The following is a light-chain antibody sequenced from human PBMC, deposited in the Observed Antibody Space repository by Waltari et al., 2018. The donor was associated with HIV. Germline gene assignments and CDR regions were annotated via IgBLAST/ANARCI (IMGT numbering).Light chain of an antibody. CDR2: SDI. CDR3: QSYDSSLRASV. Sequence: QSVLTQPPSVSAAPGQKVTISCTGNRSNIGAGYFVHWYQHLPGTAPQLLVYSDINRPSGVPDRFSGSKSGTSASLVITGLQAEDEADYYCQSYDSSLRASVFGGGTKLTVL. V-gene: IGLV1-40*01. J-gene: IGLJ2*01. CDR1: RSNIGAGYF.